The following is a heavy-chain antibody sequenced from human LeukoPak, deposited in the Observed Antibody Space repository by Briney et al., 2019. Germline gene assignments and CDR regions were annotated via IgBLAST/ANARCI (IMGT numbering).Heavy chain of an antibody. CDR1: GFTVSSNY. V-gene: IGHV3-53*01. CDR2: IYSGGST. D-gene: IGHD1-26*01. Sequence: GGSLRLSCAASGFTVSSNYMSWVRQAPGKGLEWVSVIYSGGSTYYADSVKGRFTISRDNSKNTLYLQMNSLRAEDTAVYYCARDGGATGGGFDYWGQGTLVTVSS. CDR3: ARDGGATGGGFDY. J-gene: IGHJ4*02.